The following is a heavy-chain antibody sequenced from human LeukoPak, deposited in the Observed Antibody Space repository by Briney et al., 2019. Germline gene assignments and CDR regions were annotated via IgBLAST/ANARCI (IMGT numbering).Heavy chain of an antibody. D-gene: IGHD1-26*01. J-gene: IGHJ4*02. Sequence: ASVKVSCKASGGTFSSYAISWVRQAPGQGLEWMVRIIPIFGIANYAQKFQGRVTITADKSTSTAYMELSSLRSEDTAVYYCARGLVGVWPFDYWGQGTLVTVSS. CDR2: IIPIFGIA. CDR1: GGTFSSYA. CDR3: ARGLVGVWPFDY. V-gene: IGHV1-69*04.